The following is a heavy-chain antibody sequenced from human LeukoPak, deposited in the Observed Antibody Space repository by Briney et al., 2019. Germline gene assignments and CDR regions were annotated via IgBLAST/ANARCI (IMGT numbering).Heavy chain of an antibody. CDR1: GHTLTELS. CDR2: FDPEDGET. CDR3: ARVATGFFDGPRAAWFDP. D-gene: IGHD5-24*01. V-gene: IGHV1-24*01. Sequence: GASVKVSCKVSGHTLTELSMHWVRQAPGKGLEWMGGFDPEDGETISAQRFQGRVTMTEDTSTDTAYMELSSLRSEDTAVYYCARVATGFFDGPRAAWFDPWGQGTLVTVSS. J-gene: IGHJ5*02.